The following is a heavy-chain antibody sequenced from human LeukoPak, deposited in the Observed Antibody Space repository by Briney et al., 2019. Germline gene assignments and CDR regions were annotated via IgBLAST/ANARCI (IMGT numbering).Heavy chain of an antibody. V-gene: IGHV1-18*04. CDR3: ASLFSQIDY. D-gene: IGHD3-10*01. CDR2: ISAYNGNT. J-gene: IGHJ4*02. CDR1: GYTFTGYY. Sequence: ASVKVSCKASGYTFTGYYMHWVRQAPGQGLEWMGWISAYNGNTNYAQKLQGRVTMTTDTSTSTAYMELRSLRSDDTAVYYCASLFSQIDYWGQGTLVTVSS.